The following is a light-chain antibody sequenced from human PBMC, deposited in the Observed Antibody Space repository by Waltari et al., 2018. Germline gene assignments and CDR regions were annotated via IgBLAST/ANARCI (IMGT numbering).Light chain of an antibody. Sequence: SCRASQSVSRTLAWYQQKPGQAPRLLIYGVSTRATGIPERFSGGGSGTDFSLTISRLEPEDFAVYYCQHYVSLPATFGQGTKVEIK. J-gene: IGKJ1*01. V-gene: IGKV3-20*01. CDR3: QHYVSLPAT. CDR1: QSVSRT. CDR2: GVS.